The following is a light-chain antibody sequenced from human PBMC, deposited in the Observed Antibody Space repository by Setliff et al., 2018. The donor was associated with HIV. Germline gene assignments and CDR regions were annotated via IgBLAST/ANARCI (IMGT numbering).Light chain of an antibody. CDR3: HQHYDRPRT. Sequence: QSPATVSVSPGERATLSCRTSQTVNNKIAWYQHKSGQAPKLLIYDASHRATDVPARFSGGGSGTEYTLAISSMQSDDFALYYCHQHYDRPRTFGQGTKVDIK. V-gene: IGKV3-15*01. CDR2: DAS. CDR1: QTVNNK. J-gene: IGKJ1*01.